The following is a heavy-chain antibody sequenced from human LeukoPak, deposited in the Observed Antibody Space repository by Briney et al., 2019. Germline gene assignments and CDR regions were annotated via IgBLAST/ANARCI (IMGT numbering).Heavy chain of an antibody. V-gene: IGHV3-23*01. J-gene: IGHJ4*02. CDR1: GFTFSIYA. CDR3: AKGRGTTVTSAANY. Sequence: GGSLRLSCAASGFTFSIYAMSWVRQAPGKGLERVSSIGVSGDNTCYADSVKDRFTISRDNSKNTLFLQMNSLRAEDTAVYYCAKGRGTTVTSAANYWGQGTLVTVSS. D-gene: IGHD4-17*01. CDR2: IGVSGDNT.